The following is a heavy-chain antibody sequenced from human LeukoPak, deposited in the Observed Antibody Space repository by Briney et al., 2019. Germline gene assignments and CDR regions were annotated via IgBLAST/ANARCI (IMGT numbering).Heavy chain of an antibody. CDR2: IYYSGNT. J-gene: IGHJ4*02. D-gene: IGHD3/OR15-3a*01. CDR3: ARQTGSGLFILP. Sequence: PSETLSLTCTVSTVSITIITSYCDWIRHPPGKGLEWIGSIYYSGNTYYNASLKSQVSISMDTSKNQFSQRLSSVTAADTAVYYCARQTGSGLFILPGGQGTLVTV. V-gene: IGHV4-39*01. CDR1: TVSITIITSY.